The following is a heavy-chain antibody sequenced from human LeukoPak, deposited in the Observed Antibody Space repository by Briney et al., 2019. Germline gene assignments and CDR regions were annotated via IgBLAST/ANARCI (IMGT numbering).Heavy chain of an antibody. CDR3: ARAPYDSTGYYSTFDY. D-gene: IGHD3-22*01. Sequence: GGSLRLSCAASGFTFSSYAMSWVRQAPGKGLEWVSSVSGSGGGTYYADSVKGRFTISRDNSKNTLYLQMNSLRAEDTAVYYCARAPYDSTGYYSTFDYWGQGTLVTVSS. CDR2: VSGSGGGT. V-gene: IGHV3-23*01. J-gene: IGHJ4*02. CDR1: GFTFSSYA.